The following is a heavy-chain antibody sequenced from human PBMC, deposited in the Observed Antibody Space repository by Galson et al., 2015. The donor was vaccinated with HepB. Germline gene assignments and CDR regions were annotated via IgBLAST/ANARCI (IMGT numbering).Heavy chain of an antibody. CDR2: ISGSSRTV. CDR3: ARDLSSSWSQFDY. CDR1: GFTFSTWS. V-gene: IGHV3-48*02. J-gene: IGHJ4*02. Sequence: SLRLSCAAPGFTFSTWSMNWVRLAPGKGLEWVSYISGSSRTVYYADSVKGRFTVSRDNARNSLYLQMNSLRDEDTAVYHCARDLSSSWSQFDYWGQGTLVTVSS. D-gene: IGHD6-13*01.